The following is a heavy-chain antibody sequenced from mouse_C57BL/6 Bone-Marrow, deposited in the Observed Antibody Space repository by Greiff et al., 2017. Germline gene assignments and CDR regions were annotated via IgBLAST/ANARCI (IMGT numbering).Heavy chain of an antibody. D-gene: IGHD4-1*02. Sequence: QVQLQQSGPGLVQPSQSLSITCTVSGFSLTSYGVHWVRQSPGKGLEWLGVLWSGGSTDYNAAFISRLSIGKDNSKGQVFFKMNSLQADDTAIYDGASQGNWAAWLAYWGQGTLVTVSA. J-gene: IGHJ3*01. V-gene: IGHV2-2*01. CDR2: LWSGGST. CDR3: ASQGNWAAWLAY. CDR1: GFSLTSYG.